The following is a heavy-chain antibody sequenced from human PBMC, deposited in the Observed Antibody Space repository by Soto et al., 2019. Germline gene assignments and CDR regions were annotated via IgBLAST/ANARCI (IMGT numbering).Heavy chain of an antibody. Sequence: EVQLLESGGGLVQPGGSLRLSCAASGFIIGTYGMSWVRQAPGKGLEWVSAISGSGDNTYYADSVKGRFTISRDNSKNTLYLQMNSLRAEDTAIYYCAKNGPRSHYSSSSTDLDYWGLGTLVTVSS. V-gene: IGHV3-23*01. J-gene: IGHJ4*02. CDR1: GFIIGTYG. CDR3: AKNGPRSHYSSSSTDLDY. D-gene: IGHD6-6*01. CDR2: ISGSGDNT.